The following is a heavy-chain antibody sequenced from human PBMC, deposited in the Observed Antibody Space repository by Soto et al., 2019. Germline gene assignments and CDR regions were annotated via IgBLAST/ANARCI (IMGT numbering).Heavy chain of an antibody. J-gene: IGHJ6*02. Sequence: SETLSLTCTVSGGSISSYYWSWIRQPPGKGLEWIGYIYYSGSTNYNPSLKSRVTISVDTSKNQFSLKLSSVTAADTAVYYCARVPTRDYYDSSGYYSGYYYHYGMDVWGQGTTVTVSS. D-gene: IGHD3-22*01. CDR1: GGSISSYY. CDR3: ARVPTRDYYDSSGYYSGYYYHYGMDV. V-gene: IGHV4-59*01. CDR2: IYYSGST.